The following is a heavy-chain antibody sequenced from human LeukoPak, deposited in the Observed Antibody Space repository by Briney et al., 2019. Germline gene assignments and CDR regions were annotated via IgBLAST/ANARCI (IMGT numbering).Heavy chain of an antibody. D-gene: IGHD3-9*01. J-gene: IGHJ6*03. CDR2: ISSSGTTI. CDR1: GFTFSDYY. Sequence: GGSLRLSCAASGFTFSDYYMSWIRQAPGKGLEWVSYISSSGTTIYYADSVKGRFTISRDNAKNSLYLQMSSLRAEDTAVYYCARAIYGIFIYYMDVWGRGTTVTISS. V-gene: IGHV3-11*01. CDR3: ARAIYGIFIYYMDV.